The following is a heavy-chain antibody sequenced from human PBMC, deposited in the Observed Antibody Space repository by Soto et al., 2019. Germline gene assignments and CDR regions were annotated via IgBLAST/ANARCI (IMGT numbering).Heavy chain of an antibody. D-gene: IGHD2-2*01. V-gene: IGHV4-31*03. CDR1: GGSISNGDYY. Sequence: QVQLQESGPGLVKPSQTLSLTCTVSGGSISNGDYYWSWIRQHPGKGLEWIGYIYYSGTTYYNPSLKGRVTISVDTSKNQFSLKLSSVTAADTAVYYCARRDTSSSWFDPWGQGTLVTVSS. CDR2: IYYSGTT. CDR3: ARRDTSSSWFDP. J-gene: IGHJ5*02.